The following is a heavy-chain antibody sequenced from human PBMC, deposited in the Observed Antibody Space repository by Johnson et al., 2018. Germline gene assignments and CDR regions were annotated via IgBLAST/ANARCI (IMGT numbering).Heavy chain of an antibody. D-gene: IGHD4-17*01. CDR1: GGSISSYY. CDR2: IYYSGST. V-gene: IGHV4-59*01. Sequence: VQLVETGPGLVKPSETLSLTCTVSGGSISSYYWSWIRQPPGKGLEWIGYIYYSGSTNYNPSLKSRVTISVDTSKNQFSLKLSSVTAADTVVYYCARGDYGDHYYYYYYMDVWGKGTTVTVSS. J-gene: IGHJ6*03. CDR3: ARGDYGDHYYYYYYMDV.